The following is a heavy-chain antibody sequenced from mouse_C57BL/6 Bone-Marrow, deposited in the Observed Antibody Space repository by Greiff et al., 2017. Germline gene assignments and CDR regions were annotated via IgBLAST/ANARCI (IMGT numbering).Heavy chain of an antibody. CDR3: ARRGIYYYGSRGY. Sequence: QVQLKESGAELARPGASVKLSCKASGYTFTSYGISWVKQRPGQGLEWIGEIYPRSGNTYYNEKFKGKATLTADKSSSTAYMELRRLTSEDSAVYFCARRGIYYYGSRGYWGQGTTLTVSS. V-gene: IGHV1-81*01. D-gene: IGHD1-1*01. CDR1: GYTFTSYG. CDR2: IYPRSGNT. J-gene: IGHJ2*01.